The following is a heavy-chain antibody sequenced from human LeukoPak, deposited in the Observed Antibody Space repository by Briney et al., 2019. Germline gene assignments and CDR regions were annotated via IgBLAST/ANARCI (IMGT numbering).Heavy chain of an antibody. CDR3: AGGRWRIGY. V-gene: IGHV4-59*01. CDR1: GGSISSDY. Sequence: SESLSLTCTVSGGSISSDYWSWSRPRPRKGLEWIGYIYYSGSTNCNPSLKSRVTISVDTSKNQFSLKLSSVTAADTAVYYCAGGRWRIGYWGQGILVT. CDR2: IYYSGST. D-gene: IGHD4-23*01. J-gene: IGHJ4*02.